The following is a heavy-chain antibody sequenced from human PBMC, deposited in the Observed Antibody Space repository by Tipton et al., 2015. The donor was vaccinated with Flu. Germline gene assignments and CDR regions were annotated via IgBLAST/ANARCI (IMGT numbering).Heavy chain of an antibody. V-gene: IGHV1-2*02. CDR1: GYTFTGYY. CDR2: INPNSGGT. J-gene: IGHJ6*02. D-gene: IGHD4/OR15-4a*01. Sequence: QSGAEVKKPGASVKVSCKASGYTFTGYYMHWVRQAPGQGLEWMGWINPNSGGTNYAQKFHGRVTMTRDTSISTAYMELSRLRSDDTAVYYCARVRVRPDPYYYGMDVWGQGTTVTVSS. CDR3: ARVRVRPDPYYYGMDV.